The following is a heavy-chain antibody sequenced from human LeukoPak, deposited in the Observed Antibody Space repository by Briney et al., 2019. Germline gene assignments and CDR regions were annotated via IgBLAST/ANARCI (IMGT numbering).Heavy chain of an antibody. CDR3: ASTDLGYCSGGSCYSAATRPRFDP. CDR2: ISAYNGNT. CDR1: GYTFTSYG. V-gene: IGHV1-18*01. D-gene: IGHD2-15*01. Sequence: GASVKVSCKASGYTFTSYGISWVRQAPGQGLEWMGWISAYNGNTNYAQKLQGRVTMTTDTSTSTAYMELRSLRSDDTAVYYCASTDLGYCSGGSCYSAATRPRFDPWGQGTLVTVSS. J-gene: IGHJ5*02.